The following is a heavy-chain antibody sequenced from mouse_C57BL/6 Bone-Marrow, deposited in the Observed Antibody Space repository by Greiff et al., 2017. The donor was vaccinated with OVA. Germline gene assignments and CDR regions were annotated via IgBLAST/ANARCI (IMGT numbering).Heavy chain of an antibody. Sequence: QVQLQQPGAELVKPGASVKVSCKASGYTFTSYWMHWVKQRPGQGLEWIGRIHPSASDTNYNQKFKGKATLTVDKSSSTAYMQLSSLTSEDSAVYYCAIWDTVVATYYAMDDWGQGTSVTVSS. CDR1: GYTFTSYW. V-gene: IGHV1-74*01. J-gene: IGHJ4*01. CDR3: AIWDTVVATYYAMDD. CDR2: IHPSASDT. D-gene: IGHD1-1*01.